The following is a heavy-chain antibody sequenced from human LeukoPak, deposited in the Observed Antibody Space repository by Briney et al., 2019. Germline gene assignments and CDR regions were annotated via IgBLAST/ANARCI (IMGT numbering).Heavy chain of an antibody. CDR3: ARVLSSLGYDSSGYYSYWYFDL. Sequence: SQTLSLTCTVSGGSISSGGYYWSWIRQHPGKGLEWIGYIYYSGSTYYNPSLKSRVTISVDTSKNQFSLKLSSVTAADTAVYYCARVLSSLGYDSSGYYSYWYFDLWGRGTLVTVSS. J-gene: IGHJ2*01. CDR1: GGSISSGGYY. V-gene: IGHV4-31*03. CDR2: IYYSGST. D-gene: IGHD3-22*01.